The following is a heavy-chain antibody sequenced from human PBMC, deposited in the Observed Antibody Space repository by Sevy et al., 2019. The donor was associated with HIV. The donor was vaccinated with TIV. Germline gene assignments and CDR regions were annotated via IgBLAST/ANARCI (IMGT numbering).Heavy chain of an antibody. CDR3: AREESGDSSAYYYFYYGMDA. Sequence: ASVKVSCKASVYTFTAYYIHWVRQAPGQGLEWMGRIHPKRGVTNYAQKFQGRVTMTRDTSMSTAYMELTRLTSDDTAVYYCAREESGDSSAYYYFYYGMDAWGQGTTVTVSS. D-gene: IGHD3-22*01. CDR2: IHPKRGVT. J-gene: IGHJ6*02. V-gene: IGHV1-2*06. CDR1: VYTFTAYY.